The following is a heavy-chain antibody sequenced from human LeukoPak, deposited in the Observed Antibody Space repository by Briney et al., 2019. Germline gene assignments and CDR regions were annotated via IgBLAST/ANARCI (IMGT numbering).Heavy chain of an antibody. D-gene: IGHD6-13*01. CDR1: GGSISSGSYY. CDR2: IHTSGST. Sequence: SQTLSLTSTVSGGSISSGSYYWSWIRQPAGKGLEWIGRIHTSGSTNYNPSLKSRVTISVDTSKNQFSLKLSSVTAADTAVYYCAAAGGASYYYYGMDVWGQGTTVTVSS. CDR3: AAAGGASYYYYGMDV. J-gene: IGHJ6*02. V-gene: IGHV4-61*02.